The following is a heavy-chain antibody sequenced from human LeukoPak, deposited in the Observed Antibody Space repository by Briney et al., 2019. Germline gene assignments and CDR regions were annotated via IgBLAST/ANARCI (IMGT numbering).Heavy chain of an antibody. J-gene: IGHJ5*02. Sequence: GASVKVSCKASGYTFTGYYIHWVRQAPGQGLEWMGWINPNSGGTTYAQKFQGRVTMTRDTSISTAYMDLSRLTSDDTAVYYCARNIRSYDFWSGPITWFDPCGYGTLVTVSS. V-gene: IGHV1-2*02. CDR2: INPNSGGT. CDR1: GYTFTGYY. D-gene: IGHD3-3*01. CDR3: ARNIRSYDFWSGPITWFDP.